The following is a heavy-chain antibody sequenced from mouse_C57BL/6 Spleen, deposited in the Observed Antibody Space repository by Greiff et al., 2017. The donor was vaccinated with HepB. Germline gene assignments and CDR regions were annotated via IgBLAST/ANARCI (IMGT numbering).Heavy chain of an antibody. CDR3: AREDDGYPFAY. J-gene: IGHJ3*01. V-gene: IGHV1-82*01. D-gene: IGHD2-3*01. CDR1: GYAFSSSW. Sequence: VQLQQSGPELVKPGASVKISCKASGYAFSSSWMNWVKQRPGKGLEWIGRIYPGDGDTNYNGKFKGKATLTADKSSSTAYMQLSSLTSEDSAVYFCAREDDGYPFAYWGQGTLVTVSA. CDR2: IYPGDGDT.